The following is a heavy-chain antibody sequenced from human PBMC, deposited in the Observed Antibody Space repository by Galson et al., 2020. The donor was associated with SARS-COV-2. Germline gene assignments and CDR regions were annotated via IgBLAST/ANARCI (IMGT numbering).Heavy chain of an antibody. Sequence: TGGSLRLSCAAPGSTFRSHGMHWVRQAPGKGLEWVAALSYDGGNKYYADSVKGRFTISRYNPKNTLFLQMNSLRPEDTSVYFCAKDSLGYVGPFFYWGLGTLVTVS. CDR1: GSTFRSHG. V-gene: IGHV3-30*18. J-gene: IGHJ1*01. CDR3: AKDSLGYVGPFFY. CDR2: LSYDGGNK. D-gene: IGHD3-3*02.